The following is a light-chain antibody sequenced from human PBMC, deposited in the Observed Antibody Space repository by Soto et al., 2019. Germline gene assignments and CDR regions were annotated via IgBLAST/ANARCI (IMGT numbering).Light chain of an antibody. J-gene: IGKJ4*01. Sequence: DVRMTQSPSSLSASVGDTITITSRASRTINTYLNWFQQKPGEPPRLLIYGASTLHDGVPSRLSGSGSGADFTLTISGLQPEDFASYHCQQTYSDISFGGGTKVDIK. CDR2: GAS. CDR1: RTINTY. V-gene: IGKV1-39*01. CDR3: QQTYSDIS.